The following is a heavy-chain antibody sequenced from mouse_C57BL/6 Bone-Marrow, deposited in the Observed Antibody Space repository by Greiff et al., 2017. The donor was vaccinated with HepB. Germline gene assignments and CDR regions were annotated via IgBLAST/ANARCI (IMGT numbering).Heavy chain of an antibody. CDR3: TRPSSYHRDY. V-gene: IGHV1-15*01. CDR2: IDPETGGT. CDR1: GYTFTDYE. Sequence: QVQLQQSGAELVRPGASVTLSCKASGYTFTDYEMHWVKQTPMHGLEWIGAIDPETGGTAYNQKFKGKAILTADKSSSTAYMGLRSLTSEDSSVYYCTRPSSYHRDYWGQGTTLTVSS. J-gene: IGHJ2*01. D-gene: IGHD3-1*01.